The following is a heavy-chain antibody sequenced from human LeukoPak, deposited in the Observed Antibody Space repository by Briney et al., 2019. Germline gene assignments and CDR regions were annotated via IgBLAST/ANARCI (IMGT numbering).Heavy chain of an antibody. Sequence: GGSLRLSCAASGFTFSTYAMTWVRQAPGKGLEWVAGISGSGGNTYYADSVKGRFTISRDNSKNTLYLQMNSLRAEDTAVYYCAKDYYGDSLAFDYWGQGTLVTVSS. CDR3: AKDYYGDSLAFDY. CDR1: GFTFSTYA. D-gene: IGHD4-17*01. V-gene: IGHV3-23*01. CDR2: ISGSGGNT. J-gene: IGHJ4*02.